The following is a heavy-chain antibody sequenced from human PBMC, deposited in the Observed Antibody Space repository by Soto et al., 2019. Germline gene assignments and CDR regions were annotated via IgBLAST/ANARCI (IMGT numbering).Heavy chain of an antibody. CDR1: GFTFSSYW. CDR3: ARVYSAGNRFWIRSGSWFDP. V-gene: IGHV3-74*01. CDR2: INSDGSST. J-gene: IGHJ5*02. D-gene: IGHD3-10*01. Sequence: EVQLVESGGGLVQPGGSLRLSCAASGFTFSSYWMHWVRQAPGKGLVWVSRINSDGSSTSYADSVKGRFTISRDNAKNTLYLQMNSLRAEDTAVYYCARVYSAGNRFWIRSGSWFDPWGQGTLVTVSS.